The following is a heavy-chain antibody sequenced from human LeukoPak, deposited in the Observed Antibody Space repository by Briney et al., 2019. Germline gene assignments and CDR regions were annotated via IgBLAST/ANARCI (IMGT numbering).Heavy chain of an antibody. D-gene: IGHD5-12*01. Sequence: GGSLRLSCTDSGFSFTSYGMNWVRQAPGKGLEWVSYISSTSGTIQYADSVNGRFTISRDNAKNSLYLQMNSLRAEDTALYYCAKGIDSGYDSGGGYWGQGTLVTVSS. J-gene: IGHJ4*02. CDR2: ISSTSGTI. CDR3: AKGIDSGYDSGGGY. V-gene: IGHV3-48*04. CDR1: GFSFTSYG.